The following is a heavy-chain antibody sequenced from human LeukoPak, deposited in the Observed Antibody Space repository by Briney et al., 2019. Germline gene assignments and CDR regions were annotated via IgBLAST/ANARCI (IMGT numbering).Heavy chain of an antibody. CDR2: FSWNGGST. V-gene: IGHV3-20*04. J-gene: IGHJ3*02. CDR3: ARGSYGGTSFHAFDI. CDR1: GFSFEDYG. Sequence: PGGTLRLSCAASGFSFEDYGMSWFRQAPGRGLEWVSGFSWNGGSTGYADSVKGRLIISRDSAKNSMYLQMNSLRVEDTALYYCARGSYGGTSFHAFDIWGQGTMATVSS. D-gene: IGHD4-23*01.